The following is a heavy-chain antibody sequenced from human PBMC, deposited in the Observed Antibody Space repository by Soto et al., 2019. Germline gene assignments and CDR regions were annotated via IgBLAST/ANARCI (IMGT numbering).Heavy chain of an antibody. Sequence: EVQLVESGGGLVQPGSSLRLSCAASGFTFDDSAMHWVRQPPGKGLEWVSGIGSNSGGIGYADSVKGRFTISRDNAKNSLYLQMNSLRAEDTALYYCAKGLSEGYFDYWGQGTLVTVSS. V-gene: IGHV3-9*01. CDR2: IGSNSGGI. CDR1: GFTFDDSA. CDR3: AKGLSEGYFDY. J-gene: IGHJ4*02.